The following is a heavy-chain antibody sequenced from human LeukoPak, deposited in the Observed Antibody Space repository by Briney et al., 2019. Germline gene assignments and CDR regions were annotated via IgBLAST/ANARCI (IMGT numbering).Heavy chain of an antibody. CDR1: VGNLNKYA. V-gene: IGHV1-69*05. J-gene: IGHJ4*02. CDR3: AASTIFSVVTYFDY. CDR2: IIPKFETT. Sequence: GASVKVSCKTSVGNLNKYAISWLRQAPGQGLEWVGGIIPKFETTNYAQKLQGRVTVTTDESTSTVYMDLTSLRSEDTAVYYCAASTIFSVVTYFDYWGQGTLVTVSS. D-gene: IGHD3-3*01.